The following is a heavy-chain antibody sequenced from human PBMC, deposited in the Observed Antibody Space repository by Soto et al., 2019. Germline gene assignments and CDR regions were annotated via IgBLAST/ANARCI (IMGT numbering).Heavy chain of an antibody. D-gene: IGHD4-17*01. CDR1: GYTFTSYA. Sequence: QVQLVQSGAEVKKPGASVKVSCKASGYTFTSYAMHWVRQAPGQRLEWMGWINADNGNTKYSQKFQGRVTITRDTSASTAYMELSSLRSEDTAVYYCARDRETTVTTYWFDPWGQGTLVTVSS. J-gene: IGHJ5*02. CDR3: ARDRETTVTTYWFDP. CDR2: INADNGNT. V-gene: IGHV1-3*01.